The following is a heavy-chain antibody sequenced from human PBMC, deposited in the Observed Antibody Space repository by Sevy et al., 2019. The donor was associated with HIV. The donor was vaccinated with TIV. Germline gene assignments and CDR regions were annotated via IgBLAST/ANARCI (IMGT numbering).Heavy chain of an antibody. V-gene: IGHV3-23*01. CDR2: ISGSGGST. CDR3: AKGGPISVFGVAQNWFDP. D-gene: IGHD3-3*01. CDR1: GFPFNKYA. J-gene: IGHJ5*02. Sequence: GGSLRLSCAASGFPFNKYAMSWVRQAPGKGLEWVSGISGSGGSTYYADSVKGRFTISRDKSKNTLYLQLNSLGAEDTALYYCAKGGPISVFGVAQNWFDPWGQGTLVTVSS.